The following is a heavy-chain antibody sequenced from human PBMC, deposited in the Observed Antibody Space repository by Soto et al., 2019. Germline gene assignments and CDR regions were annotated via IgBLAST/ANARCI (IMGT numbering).Heavy chain of an antibody. CDR1: GFSLSTSGVG. D-gene: IGHD2-8*01. Sequence: SGPTLVNPTQTLTLTCTFSGFSLSTSGVGVGWIRQPPGKALEWLALIYWNGDERYSPSLKSRLTITKDNSKKKVVLTMTNMDPEDTATYYCAKNVFSPQKIDYWGPGNLVTVSS. CDR3: AKNVFSPQKIDY. CDR2: IYWNGDE. J-gene: IGHJ4*02. V-gene: IGHV2-5*01.